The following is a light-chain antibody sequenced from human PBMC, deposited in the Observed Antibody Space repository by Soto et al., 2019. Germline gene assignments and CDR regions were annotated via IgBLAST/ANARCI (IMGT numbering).Light chain of an antibody. CDR1: QSVSSN. Sequence: EIVMTQSPATLSVSPGERATLSCRASQSVSSNLAWYQQKPGQAPTLLIYGAPARASGIPARFSGSGSGTEFTLTISGLQAEDFATYYCQQYSSHRTFGQGTKVEVK. J-gene: IGKJ1*01. CDR2: GAP. V-gene: IGKV3-15*01. CDR3: QQYSSHRT.